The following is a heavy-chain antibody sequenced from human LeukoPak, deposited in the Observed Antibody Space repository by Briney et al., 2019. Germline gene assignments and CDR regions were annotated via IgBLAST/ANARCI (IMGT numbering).Heavy chain of an antibody. V-gene: IGHV4-4*02. D-gene: IGHD2-15*01. CDR3: ARDVVVAANWFDP. CDR2: IYHSGST. CDR1: GGSISSSNW. Sequence: PSETLSLTCAVSGGSISSSNWWSWVRQPPGKGLEWIGEIYHSGSTNYNPSLKSRVTISVDKSKNQFSLKLSSVTAADTAVYYCARDVVVAANWFDPWGQGTLVTVSS. J-gene: IGHJ5*02.